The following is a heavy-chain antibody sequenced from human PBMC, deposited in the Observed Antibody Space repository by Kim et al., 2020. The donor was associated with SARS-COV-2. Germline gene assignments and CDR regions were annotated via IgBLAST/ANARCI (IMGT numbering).Heavy chain of an antibody. Sequence: SETLSLTCTVSGGSISSSSYYWGWIRQPPGKGLEWIGSIYYSGNTYYNPSLKSRVTISVDTSKNQFSLRLSSVTAADTAVYYCARHPYDILTGYYFGPGGCMDVWGQGTTVTVSS. CDR1: GGSISSSSYY. CDR3: ARHPYDILTGYYFGPGGCMDV. V-gene: IGHV4-39*01. CDR2: IYYSGNT. J-gene: IGHJ6*02. D-gene: IGHD3-9*01.